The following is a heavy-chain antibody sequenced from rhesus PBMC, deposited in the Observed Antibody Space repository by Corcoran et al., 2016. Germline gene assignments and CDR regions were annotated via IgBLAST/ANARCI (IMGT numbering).Heavy chain of an antibody. J-gene: IGHJ4*01. CDR2: ITYSGST. CDR3: ARDRIAFDY. D-gene: IGHD2-2*01. V-gene: IGHV4-122*02. CDR1: GGSISSGYYY. Sequence: QVQLQESGPGLVKPSETLSLTCAVSGGSISSGYYYWSWIRQPPGKGLEWIGYITYSGSTSYNPSLKSRVTISRDTSKNQFSLKLSSVTAADTAVYYCARDRIAFDYWGQGVLVTVSS.